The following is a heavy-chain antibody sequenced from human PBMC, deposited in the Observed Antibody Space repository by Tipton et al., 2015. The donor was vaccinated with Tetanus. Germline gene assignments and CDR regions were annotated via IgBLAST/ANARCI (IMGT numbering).Heavy chain of an antibody. D-gene: IGHD4-17*01. CDR1: GGSISSYY. CDR3: ARGGRYDYGVQGWFDP. J-gene: IGHJ5*02. V-gene: IGHV4-59*01. CDR2: IYYSGST. Sequence: LRLSCTVSGGSISSYYWSWIRQPPGEGLEWIGYIYYSGSTNYNPSLKSRVTISVDTSKNQFSLKLSSVTAADTAVYYCARGGRYDYGVQGWFDPWGQGTLVTVSS.